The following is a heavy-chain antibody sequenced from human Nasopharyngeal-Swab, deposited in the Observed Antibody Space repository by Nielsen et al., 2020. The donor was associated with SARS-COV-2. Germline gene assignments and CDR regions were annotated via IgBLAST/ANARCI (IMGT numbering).Heavy chain of an antibody. D-gene: IGHD2/OR15-2a*01. CDR2: ISGSGGST. CDR1: GFTFSSYA. J-gene: IGHJ4*02. Sequence: GESLKISCAASGFTFSSYAMSWARQAPGKGLEWVSAISGSGGSTYYADSVKGRFTISRDNSKNTLYLQMNSLRAEDTAVYYCAKDRFYVLGYFDYWGQGTLVTVSS. V-gene: IGHV3-23*01. CDR3: AKDRFYVLGYFDY.